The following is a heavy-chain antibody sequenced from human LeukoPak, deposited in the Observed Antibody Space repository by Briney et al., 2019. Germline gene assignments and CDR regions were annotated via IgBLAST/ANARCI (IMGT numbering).Heavy chain of an antibody. Sequence: GGSLRLSCAASGFTFSSYGMHWVRQAPGKGLEWVAVIWYDGSNKYYADSVKGRFTISRDNSKNTLYLQMNSLRAEDRAIYYCATSGGRRSEYWGQGTLVTVSS. D-gene: IGHD2-15*01. V-gene: IGHV3-33*01. CDR2: IWYDGSNK. CDR1: GFTFSSYG. J-gene: IGHJ4*02. CDR3: ATSGGRRSEY.